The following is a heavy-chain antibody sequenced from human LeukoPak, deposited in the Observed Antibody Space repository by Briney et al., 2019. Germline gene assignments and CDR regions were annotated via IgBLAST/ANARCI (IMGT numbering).Heavy chain of an antibody. D-gene: IGHD2-2*01. V-gene: IGHV1-2*02. CDR1: GYTFTGYY. CDR3: ARVTPSEYQLLFDY. CDR2: INPNSGGT. J-gene: IGHJ4*02. Sequence: ASVKVSCKASGYTFTGYYMHWVRQAPGQGLEWMGWINPNSGGTNYAQKFQGRVTMTRDTSISTAYMELSRLRSDDTAVYYCARVTPSEYQLLFDYWGQGTLVTVSS.